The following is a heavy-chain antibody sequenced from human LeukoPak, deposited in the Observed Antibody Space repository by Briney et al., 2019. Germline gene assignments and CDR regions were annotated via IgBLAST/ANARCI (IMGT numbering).Heavy chain of an antibody. V-gene: IGHV1-69*05. J-gene: IGHJ5*02. D-gene: IGHD2-15*01. CDR1: GGTFSSYA. CDR2: IIPIFGAA. CDR3: ARSLRSGGSDPLQNWFDP. Sequence: SVKVSCKASGGTFSSYAISWVRQAPGQGLEWMGGIIPIFGAANYAQKFQGRVTITTDESTSTAYMELSSLRSEDTAVYYCARSLRSGGSDPLQNWFDPWGQGTLVTVSS.